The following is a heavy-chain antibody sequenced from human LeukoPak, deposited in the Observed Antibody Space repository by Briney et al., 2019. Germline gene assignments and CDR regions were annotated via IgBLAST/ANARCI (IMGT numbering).Heavy chain of an antibody. CDR2: MSRSGTST. Sequence: GGSLRLSCAASGFTFRSYAMTWVRQSPGKGLEWVSVMSRSGTSTYYADSVKGRFTISRDNSKNTLYLQMNNLRAEDTSVYYCARVYGSGTYLFDYWGQGTLVTVSS. CDR3: ARVYGSGTYLFDY. V-gene: IGHV3-23*01. D-gene: IGHD3-10*01. CDR1: GFTFRSYA. J-gene: IGHJ4*02.